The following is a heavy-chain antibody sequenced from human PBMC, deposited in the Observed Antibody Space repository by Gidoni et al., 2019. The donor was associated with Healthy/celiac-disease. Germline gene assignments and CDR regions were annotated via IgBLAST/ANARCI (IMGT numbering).Heavy chain of an antibody. CDR1: GFTCSTYA. Sequence: SCAASGFTCSTYAMHWVRQAPGKGLEWGAVISYDGSNKYSADSVKGRFTISRDNSKNTLYLQMNSLRAEDTAVYYCARDVSGPGQGPLGDGDWGQGTLVTVSS. CDR3: ARDVSGPGQGPLGDGD. J-gene: IGHJ4*02. D-gene: IGHD3-10*01. V-gene: IGHV3-30*01. CDR2: ISYDGSNK.